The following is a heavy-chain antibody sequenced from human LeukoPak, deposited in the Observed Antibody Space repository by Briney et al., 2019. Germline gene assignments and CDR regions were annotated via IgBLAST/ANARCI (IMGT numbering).Heavy chain of an antibody. D-gene: IGHD1/OR15-1a*01. Sequence: SQTLSLTCTVSGGSISSGGYYWSWIRQHPGKGLEWIGYIYYSGSTYYNPSLKSRVTISVDTSKNQFSLKLSSVTAADTAVYYCARESSGLRLNKYNWFDPWGQGTLVTVSS. CDR3: ARESSGLRLNKYNWFDP. J-gene: IGHJ5*02. CDR1: GGSISSGGYY. V-gene: IGHV4-31*03. CDR2: IYYSGST.